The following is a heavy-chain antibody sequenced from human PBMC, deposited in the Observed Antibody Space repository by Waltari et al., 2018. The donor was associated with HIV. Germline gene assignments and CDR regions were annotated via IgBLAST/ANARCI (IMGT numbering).Heavy chain of an antibody. CDR3: ARGGYYYDISGYYHY. CDR2: IWYDGDNK. J-gene: IGHJ4*02. V-gene: IGHV3-33*01. D-gene: IGHD3-22*01. CDR1: GFTFSNFA. Sequence: QVQLVESGGGVVQPGRSLRLSCEASGFTFSNFAMHWVRQAPGKGLEWVAGIWYDGDNKYYADSVKGRFTISRDNSKNTLYLQMNSLRVEDTAVYYCARGGYYYDISGYYHYWGQGTLVTVSS.